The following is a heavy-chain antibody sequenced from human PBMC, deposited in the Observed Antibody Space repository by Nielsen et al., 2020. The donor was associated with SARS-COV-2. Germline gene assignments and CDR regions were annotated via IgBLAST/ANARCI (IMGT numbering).Heavy chain of an antibody. J-gene: IGHJ4*02. CDR3: ARRAPNYYDSSGYLDY. Sequence: SVKVSCKASGGTFSSYTISWVRQAPGQGLEWMGRIIPILGIANYAQKFQGRVTITADKSTSTAYMELSSLRSEDTAVYYCARRAPNYYDSSGYLDYWGQGTLVTVSS. V-gene: IGHV1-69*02. D-gene: IGHD3-22*01. CDR1: GGTFSSYT. CDR2: IIPILGIA.